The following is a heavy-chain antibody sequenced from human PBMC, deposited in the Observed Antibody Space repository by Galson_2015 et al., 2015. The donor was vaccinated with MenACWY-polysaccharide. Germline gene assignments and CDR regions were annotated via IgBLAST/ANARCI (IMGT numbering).Heavy chain of an antibody. CDR1: GFMFTTYA. Sequence: SLRLSCAASGFMFTTYAMYWVRQAPGKGLEWVSAISGNGERTYYADSVRGRFTISRDNSKNKLYLQMNSLKGDDTAVYYCAGPARIGLGQVVAACDLWGQGTMVTVSS. V-gene: IGHV3-23*01. CDR3: AGPARIGLGQVVAACDL. D-gene: IGHD3-22*01. J-gene: IGHJ3*01. CDR2: ISGNGERT.